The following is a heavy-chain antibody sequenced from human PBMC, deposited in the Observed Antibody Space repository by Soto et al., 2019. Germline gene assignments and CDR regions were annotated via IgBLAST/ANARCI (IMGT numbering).Heavy chain of an antibody. J-gene: IGHJ4*02. CDR3: AKLRGDCGPFQYYFEY. CDR2: INAGGDST. D-gene: IGHD2-21*02. Sequence: GGSLRLSCAASGFTFSSYVMTWVRQAPDKGLEWVSAINAGGDSTYYADSVRGHFTISRDNSKYTLYLQMNSLRAEDTAVYYCAKLRGDCGPFQYYFEYWGQGILVTVSS. V-gene: IGHV3-23*01. CDR1: GFTFSSYV.